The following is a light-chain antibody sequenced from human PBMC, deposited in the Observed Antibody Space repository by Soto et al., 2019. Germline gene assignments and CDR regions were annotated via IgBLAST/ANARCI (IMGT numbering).Light chain of an antibody. J-gene: IGLJ3*02. CDR2: DVS. CDR3: SSYTSSSTRV. V-gene: IGLV2-14*01. Sequence: QSALTQPASVSGSPGQSITISCTGTSSDVGGYNYVSWYQQHPGKAPKLMIYDVSNRPSGVSNRFSGSKSGNTASLTISGLPAEDQADYYCSSYTSSSTRVFGRGTKVTVL. CDR1: SSDVGGYNY.